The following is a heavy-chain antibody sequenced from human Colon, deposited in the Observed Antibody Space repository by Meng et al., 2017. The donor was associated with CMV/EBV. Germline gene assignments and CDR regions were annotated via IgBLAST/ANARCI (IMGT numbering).Heavy chain of an antibody. Sequence: TLTGYFIHWVRQAPGQGLEWMGWINPKSGGTKNAQKFQGRVIMSRDTAVSRVYLEVNSLRSDDTAVYYCARESSPTESGNSYYFDFWGQGTLVTVSS. CDR3: ARESSPTESGNSYYFDF. D-gene: IGHD5-24*01. V-gene: IGHV1-2*02. CDR2: INPKSGGT. CDR1: TLTGYF. J-gene: IGHJ4*02.